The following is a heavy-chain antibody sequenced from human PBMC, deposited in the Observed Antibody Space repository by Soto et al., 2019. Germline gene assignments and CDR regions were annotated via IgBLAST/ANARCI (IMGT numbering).Heavy chain of an antibody. V-gene: IGHV1-69*12. D-gene: IGHD6-6*01. Sequence: QVQLVQSGAEVKKPGSSVKVSCKAYGGTFSSYAISWVRQAPGQGLEWMGGIIPIFGTANYAQKFQGRVTITADESTSTAYMELSSLRSEDTAVYYCGVFGSGNYYYGMDVWGQGTTVTVSS. J-gene: IGHJ6*02. CDR3: GVFGSGNYYYGMDV. CDR1: GGTFSSYA. CDR2: IIPIFGTA.